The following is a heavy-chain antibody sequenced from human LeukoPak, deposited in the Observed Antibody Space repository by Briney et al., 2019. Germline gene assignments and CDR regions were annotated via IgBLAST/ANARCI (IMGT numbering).Heavy chain of an antibody. V-gene: IGHV4-4*08. D-gene: IGHD2-2*02. CDR1: GGSISSYY. J-gene: IGHJ6*03. CDR3: ARAYCSSTSCYTSSTRYYYYMDV. Sequence: SETLSLTCTVSGGSISSYYWSWIRQPPGKGLEWIGYIYTSGSTNYNPSLKSRVTMSVDTSKNQFSLKLSSVTAADTAMYYCARAYCSSTSCYTSSTRYYYYMDVWAKGPRSPSP. CDR2: IYTSGST.